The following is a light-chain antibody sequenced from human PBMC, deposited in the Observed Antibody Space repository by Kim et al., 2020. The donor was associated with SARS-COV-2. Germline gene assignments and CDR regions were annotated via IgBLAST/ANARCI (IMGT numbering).Light chain of an antibody. V-gene: IGLV1-40*01. J-gene: IGLJ1*01. CDR2: GSS. CDR1: SSNIGAGYD. CDR3: QSYDSSLSGYV. Sequence: QSVLTQPPSVSGAPGQRVTISCTGSSSNIGAGYDVHWYQQLPGTAPKLPIYGSSNRPSGVPDRFSGSQSGTSASLAITGLQAEDEADYYCQSYDSSLSGYVFGTGTKVTV.